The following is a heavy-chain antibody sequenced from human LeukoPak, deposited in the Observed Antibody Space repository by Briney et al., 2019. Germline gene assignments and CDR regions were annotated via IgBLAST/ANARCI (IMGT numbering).Heavy chain of an antibody. V-gene: IGHV3-30*03. CDR2: VSYDGTET. CDR3: ARSARGVIFDV. J-gene: IGHJ6*04. D-gene: IGHD3-10*01. CDR1: GFIFSRYG. Sequence: GGSLRLSCAASGFIFSRYGMHWVRQAPGKGLEWVAVVSYDGTETKYADSVKGRLNLSRDNSKNTVYLQMNSLTFEDTAVYYCARSARGVIFDVWGKGTTVIVSS.